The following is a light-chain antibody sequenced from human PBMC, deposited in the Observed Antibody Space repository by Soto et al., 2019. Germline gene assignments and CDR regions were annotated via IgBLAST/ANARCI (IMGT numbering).Light chain of an antibody. CDR3: SSYTSSSTLAVV. J-gene: IGLJ2*01. V-gene: IGLV2-14*01. CDR2: EVS. CDR1: SSDVGGYNY. Sequence: QSALTQPASVSGSPGQSITISCTGTSSDVGGYNYVSWYQQHPGKAPKLMIYEVSNRPSGVSNRFSGSKSGNTASLTISGLQAEDEADYYCSSYTSSSTLAVVFGGGTKLTLL.